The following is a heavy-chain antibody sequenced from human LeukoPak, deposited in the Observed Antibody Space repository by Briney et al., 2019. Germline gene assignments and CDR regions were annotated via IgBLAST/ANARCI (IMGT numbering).Heavy chain of an antibody. J-gene: IGHJ4*02. V-gene: IGHV1-2*02. CDR1: GYTFTGYY. D-gene: IGHD3-9*01. CDR2: INPNSGGT. CDR3: ARMFPHYDVLTGYYNAVDY. Sequence: ASVKVSCKASGYTFTGYYMHWVRQAPGQGLEWMGWINPNSGGTNYAQKFQGRVTMTRDTSISTAYMELSRLRSDDTAVYYCARMFPHYDVLTGYYNAVDYWGQGTLVTVSS.